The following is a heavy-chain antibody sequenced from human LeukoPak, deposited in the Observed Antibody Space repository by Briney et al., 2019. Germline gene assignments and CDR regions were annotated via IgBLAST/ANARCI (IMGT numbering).Heavy chain of an antibody. CDR3: ARANNYGDYVPGAFDI. Sequence: PSETLSLTCTVSGGSISSGGYYRSWIRQHPGKGLEWIGYIYYSGSTYYKPSLKSRVTISVDTSKNQFSLKLSSVTAADTAVYYCARANNYGDYVPGAFDIWGQGTMVTVSS. V-gene: IGHV4-31*03. D-gene: IGHD4-17*01. J-gene: IGHJ3*02. CDR2: IYYSGST. CDR1: GGSISSGGYY.